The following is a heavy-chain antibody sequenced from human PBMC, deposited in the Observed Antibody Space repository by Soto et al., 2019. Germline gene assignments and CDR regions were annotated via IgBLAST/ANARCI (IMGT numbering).Heavy chain of an antibody. D-gene: IGHD6-13*01. V-gene: IGHV1-3*01. CDR2: INAGNGNT. J-gene: IGHJ6*01. Sequence: ASVKVSCKASGYTFTSYAMHWVRQAPGQRLERMGWINAGNGNTNYSQKFQGRVTITRDTSASTAYMELSSLRSEDTAVYYCARENVAAATYYSYGMDAWGQGTTVTVSS. CDR3: ARENVAAATYYSYGMDA. CDR1: GYTFTSYA.